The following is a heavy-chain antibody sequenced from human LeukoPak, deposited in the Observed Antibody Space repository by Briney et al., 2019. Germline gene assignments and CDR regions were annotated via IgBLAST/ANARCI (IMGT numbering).Heavy chain of an antibody. CDR3: ASVRPGSTTNGNYGMDV. V-gene: IGHV1-69*01. Sequence: GASVKVSCKASGGSFSSYAISWVRQAPGQGLEWMGGIIPIFGTANYAQRFQGRVTITADESTSTAYMELSSLRSEDTAVYYCASVRPGSTTNGNYGMDVWGQGTTVTVSS. CDR2: IIPIFGTA. J-gene: IGHJ6*02. CDR1: GGSFSSYA. D-gene: IGHD2-2*01.